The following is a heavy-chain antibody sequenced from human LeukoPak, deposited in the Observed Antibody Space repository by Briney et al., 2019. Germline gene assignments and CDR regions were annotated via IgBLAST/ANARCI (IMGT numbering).Heavy chain of an antibody. J-gene: IGHJ4*02. CDR2: ISSSSSTI. CDR1: GSTFSSYS. V-gene: IGHV3-48*01. D-gene: IGHD6-19*01. CDR3: ARDTPGYSSGIDY. Sequence: PGGSLRLSRAASGSTFSSYSMNWVRQAPGKGLEWVSYISSSSSTIYYADSVKGRFTISRDNAKNSLYLQMNSLRAEDTAVYYCARDTPGYSSGIDYWGQGTLVTVSS.